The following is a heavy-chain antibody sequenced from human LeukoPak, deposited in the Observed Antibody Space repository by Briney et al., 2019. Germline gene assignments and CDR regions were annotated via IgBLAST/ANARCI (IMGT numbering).Heavy chain of an antibody. Sequence: ASVKVSCKASGYTFTSYDINWVRQATGQGLEWMGWMNPNSGNTGYAQKFQGRVTITRNTSISTAYMELSSLRSEDTAVYYCARGSVVYASSRFDPWGQGTLVTVSS. CDR1: GYTFTSYD. CDR3: ARGSVVYASSRFDP. J-gene: IGHJ5*02. V-gene: IGHV1-8*03. D-gene: IGHD2-8*02. CDR2: MNPNSGNT.